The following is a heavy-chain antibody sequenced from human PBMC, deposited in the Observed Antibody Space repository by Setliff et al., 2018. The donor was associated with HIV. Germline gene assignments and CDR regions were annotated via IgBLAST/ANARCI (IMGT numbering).Heavy chain of an antibody. CDR3: ATTVLYMDV. J-gene: IGHJ6*03. V-gene: IGHV1-18*01. D-gene: IGHD4-17*01. Sequence: ASVKVSCKASGYSFTTYGVYWVRQAPGQGLEWMGWIGTQNGNTNYAQKFQGRVTMTTDTSTNTAYMELSSLTSDDTAVYYCATTVLYMDVWGKGTTVTVSS. CDR1: GYSFTTYG. CDR2: IGTQNGNT.